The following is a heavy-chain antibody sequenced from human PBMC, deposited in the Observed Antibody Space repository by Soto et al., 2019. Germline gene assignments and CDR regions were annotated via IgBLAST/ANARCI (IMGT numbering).Heavy chain of an antibody. CDR2: IIPIFGTV. CDR1: GGTFSSYA. CDR3: ARGLDDSSGYRDAFDI. V-gene: IGHV1-69*01. Sequence: QVQLVQSGAEVKKPGSSVKVSCKASGGTFSSYAISWVRQAPGQGLEWMGGIIPIFGTVNYAQKFQGRVTITADESTSTAYMELRSLRSEDTAVYYCARGLDDSSGYRDAFDIWGQGTMVTVSS. D-gene: IGHD3-22*01. J-gene: IGHJ3*02.